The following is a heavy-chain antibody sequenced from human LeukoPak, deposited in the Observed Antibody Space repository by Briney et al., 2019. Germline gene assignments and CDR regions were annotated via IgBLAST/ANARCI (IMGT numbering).Heavy chain of an antibody. V-gene: IGHV4-39*01. J-gene: IGHJ4*02. CDR1: GGSISSGSYY. CDR2: IYYSGST. Sequence: PSETLSLTCTVSGGSISSGSYYWGWIRQPPGKGLERIGSIYYSGSTYYNPSLKGRVTISVDTSKDQFSLKLSSVTAADTAVYYCARVLYCSGGSCHYYFDYWGQGTLVTVSS. D-gene: IGHD2-15*01. CDR3: ARVLYCSGGSCHYYFDY.